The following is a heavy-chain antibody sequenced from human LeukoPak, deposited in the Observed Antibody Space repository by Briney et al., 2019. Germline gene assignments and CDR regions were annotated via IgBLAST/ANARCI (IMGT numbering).Heavy chain of an antibody. J-gene: IGHJ4*02. CDR3: ASNFYDYVWGSYRNFDY. Sequence: SETLSLTCAVSGGSISSSNWWSWVRQPPGKGLEWIGEIYHSGSTNYNPSLKSRVTISVDKSKNQFSLKLSSVTAADTAVYYCASNFYDYVWGSYRNFDYWGQGTLVTVSS. D-gene: IGHD3-16*02. CDR2: IYHSGST. V-gene: IGHV4-4*02. CDR1: GGSISSSNW.